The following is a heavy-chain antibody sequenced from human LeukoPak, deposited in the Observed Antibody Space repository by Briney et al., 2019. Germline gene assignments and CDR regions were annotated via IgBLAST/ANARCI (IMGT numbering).Heavy chain of an antibody. J-gene: IGHJ4*02. V-gene: IGHV1-8*03. Sequence: SSVKVSCKASGGTFSSYTISWVRQATGQGLEWMGWMNPNSGNTGYAQKFQGRVTITRNTSITTTYMELSSLKSEDTAVYYCARRSAYGSGSYYVDYWDQGTLVTVSS. CDR1: GGTFSSYT. D-gene: IGHD3-10*01. CDR3: ARRSAYGSGSYYVDY. CDR2: MNPNSGNT.